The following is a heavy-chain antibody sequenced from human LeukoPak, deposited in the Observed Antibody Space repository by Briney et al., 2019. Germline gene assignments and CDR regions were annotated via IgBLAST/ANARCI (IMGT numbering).Heavy chain of an antibody. D-gene: IGHD6-13*01. CDR1: GGSINNYY. V-gene: IGHV4-4*07. J-gene: IGHJ4*02. Sequence: NPSETLSLTCTVSGGSINNYYWSWIRQPAGKGLKWIGLIYSSGSTSYNPSLKSRVTTSVDTSKKQFSLRLSSVTAADTAVYYCARSIAQQLVNWGQGTLVTVSS. CDR2: IYSSGST. CDR3: ARSIAQQLVN.